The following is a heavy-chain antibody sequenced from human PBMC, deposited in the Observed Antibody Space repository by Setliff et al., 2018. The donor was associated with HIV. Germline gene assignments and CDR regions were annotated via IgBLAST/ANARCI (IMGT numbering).Heavy chain of an antibody. Sequence: LSEPLSLTCTVSGGSISSGRYYWSWIRQPAGKGLEWIGRIYTSGNTNYNPSLKSRVTISVDTSKNQLSLNLTSVTAADTAVYYCAGEYSSSSPFEYWGRGTLVTV. V-gene: IGHV4-61*02. D-gene: IGHD6-6*01. J-gene: IGHJ4*02. CDR1: GGSISSGRYY. CDR3: AGEYSSSSPFEY. CDR2: IYTSGNT.